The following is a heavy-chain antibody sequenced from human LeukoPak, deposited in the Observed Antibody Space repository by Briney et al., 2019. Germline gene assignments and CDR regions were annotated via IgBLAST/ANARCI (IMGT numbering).Heavy chain of an antibody. Sequence: SQTLSPTCTVSGGSISSGGYYWSWIRQPPGKGLEWIGYIYSSGSTYYNPSLKSRFTISVDTSKNPFSLTLSSVTAAATAAYYCARDDGSDSSGYHYWGQGTLVTVSS. D-gene: IGHD3-22*01. CDR3: ARDDGSDSSGYHY. CDR2: IYSSGST. V-gene: IGHV4-30-4*08. J-gene: IGHJ4*02. CDR1: GGSISSGGYY.